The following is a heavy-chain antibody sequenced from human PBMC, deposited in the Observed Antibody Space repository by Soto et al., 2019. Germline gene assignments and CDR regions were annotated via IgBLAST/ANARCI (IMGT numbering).Heavy chain of an antibody. CDR1: GYTFTGYY. CDR3: ARFDWNYGRFFDY. CDR2: INPNSGGT. D-gene: IGHD1-7*01. V-gene: IGHV1-2*02. J-gene: IGHJ4*02. Sequence: ASVKVSCKASGYTFTGYYMHWVRQAPGQGLEWMGWINPNSGGTNYAQKFQGRVTMTRDTSISTAYMELSRLRSDDTAVYYCARFDWNYGRFFDYWGQGTLVTVS.